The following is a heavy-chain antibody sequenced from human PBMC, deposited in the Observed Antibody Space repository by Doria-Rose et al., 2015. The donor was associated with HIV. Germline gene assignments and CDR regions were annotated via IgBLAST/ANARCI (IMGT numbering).Heavy chain of an antibody. V-gene: IGHV3-23*01. CDR3: AKQEGHPVQDYCFDF. CDR1: GFTFSDYA. D-gene: IGHD6-6*01. CDR2: ISKSGDTR. J-gene: IGHJ4*02. Sequence: GDLVQPGGSLRLSCVASGFTFSDYAMGWVRQGPGKGLEWVSSISKSGDTRYFADSVKGRFTISRDNSKNALSLQMDSLRAEDTAVYYCAKQEGHPVQDYCFDFWGQGTLVIVSS.